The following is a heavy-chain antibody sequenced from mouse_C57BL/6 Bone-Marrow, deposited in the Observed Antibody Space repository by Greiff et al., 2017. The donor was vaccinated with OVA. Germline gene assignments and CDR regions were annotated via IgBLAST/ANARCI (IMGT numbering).Heavy chain of an antibody. CDR1: GYSITSGYY. J-gene: IGHJ1*03. CDR2: ISYDGSN. Sequence: EVQVVESGPGLVKPSQSLSLTCSVSGYSITSGYYWNWIRQFPGNKLEWMGYISYDGSNNYNPSLKNRISITRDTSKNQFFLKLNSVTTEDTATYYCARVGSSPYWYFDVWGTGTTVTVSS. D-gene: IGHD1-1*01. CDR3: ARVGSSPYWYFDV. V-gene: IGHV3-6*01.